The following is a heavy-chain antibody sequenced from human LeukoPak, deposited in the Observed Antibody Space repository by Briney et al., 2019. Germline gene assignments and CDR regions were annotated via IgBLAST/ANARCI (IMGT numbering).Heavy chain of an antibody. J-gene: IGHJ4*02. V-gene: IGHV4-4*02. CDR3: ARHVPSRVRNNGWYGEFDN. CDR1: GGSISSSNW. D-gene: IGHD6-19*01. CDR2: IYHSGST. Sequence: PSETLSLTCAVSGGSISSSNWWSWVRQPPGKGLEWIGEIYHSGSTNYNPSPKSRVTISVDKSKNQFSLRLSSVTAADAATYYCARHVPSRVRNNGWYGEFDNWGQGTLVTVSS.